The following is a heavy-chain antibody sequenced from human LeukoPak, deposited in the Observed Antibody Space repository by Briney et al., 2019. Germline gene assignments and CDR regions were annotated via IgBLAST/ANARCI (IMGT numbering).Heavy chain of an antibody. CDR2: INHSGST. D-gene: IGHD3-22*01. CDR3: VRAPGSDYDSSGPIDY. V-gene: IGHV4-34*01. Sequence: TSETLSLTCAVYGGSFSGYYWSWIRQPPGKGLEWIGEINHSGSTNYNPSLKSRVTISVDTSKNQFSLKLSSVTAADTAVYYCVRAPGSDYDSSGPIDYWGQGTLVTVSS. J-gene: IGHJ4*02. CDR1: GGSFSGYY.